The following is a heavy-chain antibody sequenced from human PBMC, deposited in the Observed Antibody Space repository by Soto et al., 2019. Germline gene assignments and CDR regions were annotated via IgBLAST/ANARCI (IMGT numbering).Heavy chain of an antibody. CDR3: AQSLVATGTGDFQH. V-gene: IGHV3-30*18. D-gene: IGHD5-12*01. Sequence: QVQLVESGGGVVQPGRSLRLSCAASGFTFSSYGMHWVRQAPGKGLEWVAVISYDGSNKYYADSVKGRFTISRDNSKNTLYLQRDSLSAEDAAVYYCAQSLVATGTGDFQHWGQGTLVTVSP. CDR2: ISYDGSNK. CDR1: GFTFSSYG. J-gene: IGHJ1*01.